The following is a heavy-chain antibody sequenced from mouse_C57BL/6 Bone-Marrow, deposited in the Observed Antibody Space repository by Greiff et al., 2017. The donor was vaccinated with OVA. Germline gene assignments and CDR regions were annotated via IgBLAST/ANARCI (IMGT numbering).Heavy chain of an antibody. Sequence: EVKLMESGEGLVKPGGSLKLSCASSGFTFSSYAMSWVRQTPEKRLEWVAYISSGGDYIYYADTVKGRFTISRDNAKNTLYLQMSSLKSEDTAMYYCTRDGYYAMDYWGQGTSVTVSS. D-gene: IGHD2-3*01. CDR1: GFTFSSYA. V-gene: IGHV5-9-1*02. J-gene: IGHJ4*01. CDR2: ISSGGDYI. CDR3: TRDGYYAMDY.